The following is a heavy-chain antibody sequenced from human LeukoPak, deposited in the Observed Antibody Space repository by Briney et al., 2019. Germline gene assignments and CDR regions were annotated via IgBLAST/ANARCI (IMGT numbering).Heavy chain of an antibody. J-gene: IGHJ3*02. V-gene: IGHV1-2*02. CDR1: GYTFTGYY. CDR2: INPNSGGT. CDR3: ARDLTMIVVEQGEGAFDI. D-gene: IGHD3-22*01. Sequence: GASVKVSCKASGYTFTGYYMHWVRQAPGQGLEWMGWINPNSGGTNYAQKFQGRVTMTRDTSISTAYMELSRLRSDDTAVYYCARDLTMIVVEQGEGAFDIWGQGTMVTVSS.